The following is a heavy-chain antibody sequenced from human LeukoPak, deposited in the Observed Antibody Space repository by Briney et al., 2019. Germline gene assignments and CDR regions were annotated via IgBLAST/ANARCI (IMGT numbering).Heavy chain of an antibody. V-gene: IGHV7-4-1*01. CDR2: INPNTENP. CDR1: GYIFTGYA. D-gene: IGHD6-13*01. J-gene: IGHJ3*02. Sequence: ASVKVSCKASGYIFTGYAINWVRQAPGQGLEWMGWINPNTENPTHAQGFTGRFVFSLDASVSTAYLQIGSLEAEDTAVYYCARTRCSSSWVSDAFDIWGQGTTVTVSS. CDR3: ARTRCSSSWVSDAFDI.